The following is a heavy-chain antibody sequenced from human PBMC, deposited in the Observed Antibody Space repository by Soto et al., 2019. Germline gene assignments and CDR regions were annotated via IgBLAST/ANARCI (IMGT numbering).Heavy chain of an antibody. CDR2: INSDGSTT. J-gene: IGHJ4*02. CDR3: VRESTISQDLFDS. Sequence: PGGSLRLSCAASGFTFSRYWMHWVRQAPGKGLVWVSRINSDGSTTTYADSEKGRFTISRDNAKNTLYLQMDSLRAEDTAVYYCVRESTISQDLFDSWGQGTLVTVSS. D-gene: IGHD3-9*01. CDR1: GFTFSRYW. V-gene: IGHV3-74*01.